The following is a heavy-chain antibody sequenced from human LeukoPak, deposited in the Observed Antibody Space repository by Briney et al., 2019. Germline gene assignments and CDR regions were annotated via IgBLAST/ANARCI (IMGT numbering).Heavy chain of an antibody. CDR1: GFTFRNYG. J-gene: IGHJ6*02. CDR2: IRYDESDK. D-gene: IGHD1-26*01. Sequence: GGSLRLSCAASGFTFRNYGMHWVRQAPGKGLEWLAFIRYDESDKYYADSVKGRFTISRDNAKNSLYLQMNSLRAEDTALYYCAKDIGRGSSGSYYCYYYYGMDVWGQGTTVTVSS. V-gene: IGHV3-30*02. CDR3: AKDIGRGSSGSYYCYYYYGMDV.